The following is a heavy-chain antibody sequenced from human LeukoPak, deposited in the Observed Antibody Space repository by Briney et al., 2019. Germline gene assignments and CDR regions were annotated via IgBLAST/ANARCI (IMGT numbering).Heavy chain of an antibody. D-gene: IGHD2-15*01. CDR1: GGSISSSTYY. CDR3: ARRYCSGGSCYSERGAFDI. V-gene: IGHV4-39*07. Sequence: SETLSLTCTVSGGSISSSTYYWDWIRQPPGKGLGWIGSIYYSGSTYYNPSLKSRVTISVDTSKNQFSLKLSSVTAADTAVYYCARRYCSGGSCYSERGAFDIWGQGTMVTVSS. CDR2: IYYSGST. J-gene: IGHJ3*02.